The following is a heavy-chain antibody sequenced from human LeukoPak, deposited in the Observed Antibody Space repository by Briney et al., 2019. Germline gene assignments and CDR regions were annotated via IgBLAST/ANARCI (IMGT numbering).Heavy chain of an antibody. CDR3: ARARVSYYYYYYMDV. J-gene: IGHJ6*03. CDR2: ISSSGSTI. CDR1: GFTFSDYY. D-gene: IGHD3-22*01. Sequence: GGSLRLSCAASGFTFSDYYMSWIRQAPGKGLEWVSYISSSGSTIYYADSVKGRFTISRDNAKNSLYLQMNSLRAEDTAVYYCARARVSYYYYYYMDVWGKGTTVTVSS. V-gene: IGHV3-11*04.